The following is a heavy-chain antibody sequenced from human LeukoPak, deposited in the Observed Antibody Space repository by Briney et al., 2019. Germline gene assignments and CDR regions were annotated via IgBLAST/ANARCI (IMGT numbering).Heavy chain of an antibody. Sequence: KPGGSLRLSCAASGFTFSSYAMSWVRQAPGKGLEWVSAISGSGGSTYYADSVKGRFTISRDNSKNTLYLQMNSLRAEDTAVYYCAILPGYYYDSSDYWGQGTLVTVSS. CDR2: ISGSGGST. D-gene: IGHD3-22*01. CDR1: GFTFSSYA. CDR3: AILPGYYYDSSDY. J-gene: IGHJ4*02. V-gene: IGHV3-23*01.